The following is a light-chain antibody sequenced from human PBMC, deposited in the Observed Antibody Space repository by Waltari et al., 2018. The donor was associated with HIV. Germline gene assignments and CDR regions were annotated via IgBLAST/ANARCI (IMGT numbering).Light chain of an antibody. CDR2: DAS. V-gene: IGKV1-33*01. CDR1: QDITKY. CDR3: QQYDNLPYS. Sequence: DTQMTQSPSSLSASIGDRVTITCQASQDITKYLNWYIQKPGKGPKLLIYDASRLEPGVPSRFSGSGSGAEFSFTISSLQPEDIGTYYCQQYDNLPYSFGQGTKVDIK. J-gene: IGKJ2*03.